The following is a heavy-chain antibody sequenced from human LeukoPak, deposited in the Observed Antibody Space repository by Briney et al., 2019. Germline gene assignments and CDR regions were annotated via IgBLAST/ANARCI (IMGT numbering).Heavy chain of an antibody. Sequence: GGSLRLSCAASGFTFSSYWMSWVRQAPGKGLEWVANIKQDGSEKYYVDSVKGRFTISRDNAKNSLYLQMNSPRAEDTAVYYCARDATYYDFWSGYFYYYYYMDVWGKGTTVTVSS. V-gene: IGHV3-7*01. CDR3: ARDATYYDFWSGYFYYYYYMDV. CDR1: GFTFSSYW. D-gene: IGHD3-3*01. CDR2: IKQDGSEK. J-gene: IGHJ6*03.